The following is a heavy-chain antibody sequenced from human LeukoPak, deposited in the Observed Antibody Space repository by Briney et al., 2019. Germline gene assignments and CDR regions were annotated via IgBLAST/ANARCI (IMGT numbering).Heavy chain of an antibody. D-gene: IGHD3-10*01. J-gene: IGHJ4*02. V-gene: IGHV1-8*01. CDR1: GYTFTSYD. Sequence: ASVKVSCKASGYTFTSYDINWVRQATGQGLEWMGWMNPNSGNTGYAQKFQGRVTMTRNTSISTAYMELSSLRSEDTAVYYCARHLTYYYGSGTGLIDYWGQGTLVTVSS. CDR2: MNPNSGNT. CDR3: ARHLTYYYGSGTGLIDY.